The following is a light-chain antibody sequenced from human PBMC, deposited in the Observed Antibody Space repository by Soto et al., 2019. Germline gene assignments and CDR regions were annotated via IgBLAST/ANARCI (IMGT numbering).Light chain of an antibody. CDR1: ERISTW. J-gene: IGKJ1*01. Sequence: DIQMTQSPSTLSASVGDRVTITCRASERISTWLAWYQQKPGKAPKLLIYAASTLQSGVPSRFSGSGSGTDFTLTTSCLQSEDFATYYCQQYYSYPRTFGQGTKVDIK. V-gene: IGKV1-5*01. CDR2: AAS. CDR3: QQYYSYPRT.